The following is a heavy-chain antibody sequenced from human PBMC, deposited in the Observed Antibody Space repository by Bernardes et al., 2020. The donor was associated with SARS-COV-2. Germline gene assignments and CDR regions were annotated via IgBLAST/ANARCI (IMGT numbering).Heavy chain of an antibody. CDR1: GFDFAIHS. D-gene: IGHD2-15*01. Sequence: GSLRLSCAASGFDFAIHSIMWVRQAPGQGLEWVSSISSSGASKFYAHSVKDRFVISKDNTKGSVSLEMNNLTATDTAVYFCARGPPRVAAATPRGDWGRGTLVVVSS. V-gene: IGHV3-21*01. J-gene: IGHJ4*02. CDR3: ARGPPRVAAATPRGD. CDR2: ISSSGASK.